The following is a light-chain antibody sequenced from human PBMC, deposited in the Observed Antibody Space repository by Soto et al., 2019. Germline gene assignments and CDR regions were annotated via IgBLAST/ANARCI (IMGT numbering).Light chain of an antibody. CDR1: QSVSSN. CDR2: GAS. Sequence: EIVMTQSPATLSVSPGERATLSCRASQSVSSNLAWYQQKPGQAPRLLIYGASTRATGLPARFSGSGSGTEFTLTISSLQSEDFAVYYCQQYNNWPVTFGQGTK. CDR3: QQYNNWPVT. J-gene: IGKJ1*01. V-gene: IGKV3-15*01.